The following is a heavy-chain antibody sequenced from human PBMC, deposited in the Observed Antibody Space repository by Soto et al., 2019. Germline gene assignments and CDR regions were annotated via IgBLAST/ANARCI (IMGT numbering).Heavy chain of an antibody. CDR1: GFSLTTTGMC. CDR2: IDWDDDK. V-gene: IGHV2-70*01. D-gene: IGHD6-13*01. CDR3: ARVAAAGSYYYYGMDV. Sequence: SGPTLVNPTQTLTLTCTFSGFSLTTTGMCVSWIRQPPGRALEWLALIDWDDDKYYSTSLKTRLSISKDTSKNQVVLTMTNMDPVDTATYYCARVAAAGSYYYYGMDVWGPGATVTVS. J-gene: IGHJ6*02.